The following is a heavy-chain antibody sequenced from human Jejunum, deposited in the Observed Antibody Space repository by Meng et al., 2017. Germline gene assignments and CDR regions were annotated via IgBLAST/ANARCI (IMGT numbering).Heavy chain of an antibody. V-gene: IGHV1-2*02. J-gene: IGHJ3*01. CDR3: AAVCFSCFDDFDF. D-gene: IGHD2-21*01. CDR1: GYTFTGYY. Sequence: ASVNVSCKASGYTFTGYYMHWIRQAPGQGLEWMGWIHPNTGGIEYAQNFKGRVTMTRDTSINTAYMEMNRLTSDDTAVYYCAAVCFSCFDDFDFWGQGTMVTVSS. CDR2: IHPNTGGI.